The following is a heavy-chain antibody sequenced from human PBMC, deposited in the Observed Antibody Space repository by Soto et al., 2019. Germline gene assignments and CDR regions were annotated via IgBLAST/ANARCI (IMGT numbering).Heavy chain of an antibody. D-gene: IGHD1-20*01. CDR3: ARGAHISGVTRCFDP. CDR2: INQYGTT. CDR1: GESLSDHY. V-gene: IGHV4-34*01. Sequence: QVQLQQWGAGLLKPSETLSLICAVSGESLSDHYWSWIRQSPGKGLEWIGDINQYGTTNYNPSLMSQVTISADTSKNKFFLRLAPVTAADTAIYYCARGAHISGVTRCFDPWGQGTLVTVSS. J-gene: IGHJ5*02.